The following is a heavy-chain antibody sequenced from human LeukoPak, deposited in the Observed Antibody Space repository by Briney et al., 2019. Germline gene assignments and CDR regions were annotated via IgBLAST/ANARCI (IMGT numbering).Heavy chain of an antibody. CDR2: IYPVDSDT. CDR1: RYYFTSNW. J-gene: IGHJ3*02. CDR3: ARLISGSYGDAFDI. Sequence: GESLKISCKGSRYYFTSNWIGWVRQMPGKGLEWMGIIYPVDSDTRYSPSFQGQVTISADKSISTAYLQWSSLQASDTAVYYCARLISGSYGDAFDIWGQGTMVAVSS. V-gene: IGHV5-51*01. D-gene: IGHD1-26*01.